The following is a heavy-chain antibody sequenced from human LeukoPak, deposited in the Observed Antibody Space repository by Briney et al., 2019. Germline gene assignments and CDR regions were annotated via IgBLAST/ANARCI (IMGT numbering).Heavy chain of an antibody. CDR3: ARDIEGIAAAVQMY. Sequence: GASVTVSCKASGYTFTVYYMHWVRQAPGQGLEWMGWINPNSGGTNYAQKFQGRVTMTRDTSISTAYMELSRLRSDDTAVYYCARDIEGIAAAVQMYWGQGTLVTVSS. J-gene: IGHJ4*02. CDR2: INPNSGGT. CDR1: GYTFTVYY. D-gene: IGHD6-13*01. V-gene: IGHV1-2*02.